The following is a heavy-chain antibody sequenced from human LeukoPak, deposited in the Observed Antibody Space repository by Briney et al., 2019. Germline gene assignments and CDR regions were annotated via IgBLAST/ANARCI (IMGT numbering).Heavy chain of an antibody. CDR2: INHSGST. V-gene: IGHV4-34*01. CDR1: GGYFSGYY. J-gene: IGHJ6*03. CDR3: ARWGNDLWVPGVFYYYMDV. Sequence: PSETLSLTCAVYGGYFSGYYWSWTRQPPGKGLEWIGEINHSGSTNYNPSLKSRVTISVDTSKNQFSLKLRSVTAADTAVYYCARWGNDLWVPGVFYYYMDVWGEGTTVTVS. D-gene: IGHD3-16*01.